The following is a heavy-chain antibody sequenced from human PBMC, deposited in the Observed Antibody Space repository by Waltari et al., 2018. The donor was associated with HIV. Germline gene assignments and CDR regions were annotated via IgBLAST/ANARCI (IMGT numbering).Heavy chain of an antibody. CDR2: TYYRSQWYP. CDR1: GDRVSSNNAA. Sequence: HLQQSGPGLVKPSQTLSLTCASSGDRVSSNNAAWNWLRQSPSSGLEWLGRTYYRSQWYPYYSISMKSRITLHPDTSKNPFSLQVNSVTPEDPAVYYCVRSHAGPYQYYILDVLGQGTTVTVSS. D-gene: IGHD2-2*01. J-gene: IGHJ6*02. CDR3: VRSHAGPYQYYILDV. V-gene: IGHV6-1*01.